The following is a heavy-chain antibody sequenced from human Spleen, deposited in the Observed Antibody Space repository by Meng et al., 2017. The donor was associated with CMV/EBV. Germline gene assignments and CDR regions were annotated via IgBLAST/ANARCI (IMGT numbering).Heavy chain of an antibody. CDR2: INPNSGGT. Sequence: ASVKVSCKASGYTFTGYYMHWVRQAPGQGLEWMGWINPNSGGTNYAQKFQGRVTMTRDTSITTVYMELSSLTSDDTAVYYCARKTDTGGWNFHHWGQGTLVTVSS. J-gene: IGHJ1*01. V-gene: IGHV1-2*02. CDR1: GYTFTGYY. CDR3: ARKTDTGGWNFHH. D-gene: IGHD3-16*01.